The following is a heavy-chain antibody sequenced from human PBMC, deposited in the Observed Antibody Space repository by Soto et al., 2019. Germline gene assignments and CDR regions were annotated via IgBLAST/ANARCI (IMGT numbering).Heavy chain of an antibody. J-gene: IGHJ3*02. CDR2: ISSSGSTI. D-gene: IGHD3-22*01. Sequence: PGGSLRLSCAASGFTFSDYYMCWIRQAPGKGLEWVSYISSSGSTIYYADSVKGRFTISRDNAKNSLYLQMNSLRAEDTAVYYCARVDDYDSSGYYYGDAFDIWGQGTMVTVSS. CDR1: GFTFSDYY. CDR3: ARVDDYDSSGYYYGDAFDI. V-gene: IGHV3-11*01.